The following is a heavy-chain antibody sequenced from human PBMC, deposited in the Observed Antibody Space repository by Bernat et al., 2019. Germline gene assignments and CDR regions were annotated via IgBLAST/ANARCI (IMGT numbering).Heavy chain of an antibody. CDR2: ISYDGSNK. Sequence: QVQLVESGGGVVQPGRSLRLSCAASGFTFSSYAMHWVRQAPGKGLEWVAVISYDGSNKYYADSVKGRFTISRDNSKNTLYLQMNSLRAEGTAVYYCARDKEEYSISSWGCRDYWGQGTLVTVSS. CDR1: GFTFSSYA. J-gene: IGHJ4*02. CDR3: ARDKEEYSISSWGCRDY. V-gene: IGHV3-30*01. D-gene: IGHD6-6*01.